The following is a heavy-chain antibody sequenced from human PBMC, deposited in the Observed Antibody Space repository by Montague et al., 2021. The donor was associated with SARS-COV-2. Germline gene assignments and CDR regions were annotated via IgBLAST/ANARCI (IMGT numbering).Heavy chain of an antibody. CDR1: GGSISSGNYH. J-gene: IGHJ6*02. Sequence: TLSLTCTISGGSISSGNYHWSWIRQPAGKGLEWIGQIYTSGSTNYNPSLKSRITISVDTSKNQFSLKLTSVTAADTAVYYCARDLGAYYGMDVWGQGTTVTVSS. V-gene: IGHV4-61*09. CDR3: ARDLGAYYGMDV. CDR2: IYTSGST. D-gene: IGHD4-17*01.